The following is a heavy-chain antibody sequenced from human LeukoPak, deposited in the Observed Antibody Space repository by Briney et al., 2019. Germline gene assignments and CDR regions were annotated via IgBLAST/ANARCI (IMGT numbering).Heavy chain of an antibody. J-gene: IGHJ2*01. CDR1: GFTFSDYY. V-gene: IGHV3-11*04. CDR2: ISRSGSTI. Sequence: GGSLRLSCAASGFTFSDYYMSWIRQAPGKGLEWVSYISRSGSTIYDADSVKGRFTISRDNAKNSLYLQMNSLRAEDTAVYYCASVSFPPDWYFDLWGRGTLVTVSS. D-gene: IGHD2-2*01. CDR3: ASVSFPPDWYFDL.